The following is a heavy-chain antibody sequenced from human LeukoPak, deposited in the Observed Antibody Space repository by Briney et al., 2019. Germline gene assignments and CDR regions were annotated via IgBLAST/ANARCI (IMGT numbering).Heavy chain of an antibody. CDR3: ARLVYRCGSSVSCYSPFDV. D-gene: IGHD2-2*02. J-gene: IGHJ3*01. CDR1: GYSFTSYW. CDR2: IYPGDSDT. Sequence: GESLKISCKGSGYSFTSYWIGWVRQMPGKGLEWMGIIYPGDSDTRYSPSFQGQVTISADKSISTAYLQWSSLKASDTAMYYCARLVYRCGSSVSCYSPFDVWGQGTMVTVSS. V-gene: IGHV5-51*01.